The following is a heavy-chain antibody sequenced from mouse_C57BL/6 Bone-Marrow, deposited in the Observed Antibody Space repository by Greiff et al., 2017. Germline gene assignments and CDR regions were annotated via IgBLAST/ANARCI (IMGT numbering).Heavy chain of an antibody. V-gene: IGHV5-6*01. J-gene: IGHJ2*01. Sequence: EVKLMESGGDLVKPGGSLKLSCAASGFTFSSYGMSWVRQTPDKRLEWVATISSGGSYTYYPDSVKGRFTISRDNATNTLYLQMSSLKSEDAAMYYCARLDSSGYFDYWGQGTTLTVSS. CDR3: ARLDSSGYFDY. CDR2: ISSGGSYT. CDR1: GFTFSSYG. D-gene: IGHD3-2*02.